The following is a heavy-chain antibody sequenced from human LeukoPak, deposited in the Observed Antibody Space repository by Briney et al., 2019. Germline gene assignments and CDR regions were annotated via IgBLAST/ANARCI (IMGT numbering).Heavy chain of an antibody. CDR1: GFTFSSYS. CDR2: ISSSSSYI. D-gene: IGHD3-22*01. Sequence: GGSLRLSCAASGFTFSSYSMNWVRQAPGKGLEWVSSISSSSSYIYYADSVKGRFTISRDNAKNSLYLQMNSLRAEDTAVYYCARGNLNYYDSSGYYSIDYWGQGTLVTVSP. CDR3: ARGNLNYYDSSGYYSIDY. J-gene: IGHJ4*02. V-gene: IGHV3-21*01.